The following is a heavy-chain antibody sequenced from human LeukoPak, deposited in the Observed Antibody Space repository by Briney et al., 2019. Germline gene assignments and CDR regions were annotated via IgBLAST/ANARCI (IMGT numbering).Heavy chain of an antibody. J-gene: IGHJ6*04. Sequence: GGSLRLSCAASGFTFSSYGMHWVRQAPGKGLEWVAVIWYDGSNKYYADSVKGRFTISRDNSKNTLYLQMSSLRAEDTAVYYCARRAITCGGVIVNDYYYGMDVWGKGTTVTVSS. CDR3: ARRAITCGGVIVNDYYYGMDV. D-gene: IGHD3-16*02. CDR2: IWYDGSNK. CDR1: GFTFSSYG. V-gene: IGHV3-33*01.